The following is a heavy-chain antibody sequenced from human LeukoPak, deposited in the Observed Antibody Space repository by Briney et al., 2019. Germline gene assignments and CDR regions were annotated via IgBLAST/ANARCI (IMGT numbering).Heavy chain of an antibody. J-gene: IGHJ4*02. D-gene: IGHD2-2*01. Sequence: GESLKISCKGSGYSFTSYWIGWVRQMPGKGLEWMGIIYPGDSDTRYSPSFQGQVTISADKPISTAYLQWSSLKASDTAMYYCARLPHDIVVVPAATYFDYWGQGTLVTVSS. V-gene: IGHV5-51*01. CDR3: ARLPHDIVVVPAATYFDY. CDR1: GYSFTSYW. CDR2: IYPGDSDT.